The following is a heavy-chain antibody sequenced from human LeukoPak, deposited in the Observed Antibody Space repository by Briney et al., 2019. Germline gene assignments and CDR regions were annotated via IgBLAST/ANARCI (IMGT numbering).Heavy chain of an antibody. J-gene: IGHJ4*02. V-gene: IGHV1-18*04. CDR3: ARYPVSYSGNWHYYFDY. Sequence: ASVKVSCKASGYTFTGYSLHWVRQAPGQGLEWMGWISPYNGNTNYARNLQGRVTMNTDTSTSTVYMELRSLRSDDTAMYYCARYPVSYSGNWHYYFDYWGQGTLVTVSS. D-gene: IGHD6-13*01. CDR2: ISPYNGNT. CDR1: GYTFTGYS.